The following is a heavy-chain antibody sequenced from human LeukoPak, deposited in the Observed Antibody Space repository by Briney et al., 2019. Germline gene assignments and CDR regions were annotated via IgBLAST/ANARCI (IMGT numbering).Heavy chain of an antibody. CDR3: ARVFVGGVIITPLGY. CDR2: INPNNGGT. V-gene: IGHV1-2*02. Sequence: ASVKVSCKASGYTFTGYYMHWVRQAPGQCLDWMGWINPNNGGTNYAKKFQGSGTMTRDTSISTAYMELSRLRSDDTAVYYCARVFVGGVIITPLGYWGQGTLVTVSS. D-gene: IGHD3-10*01. J-gene: IGHJ4*02. CDR1: GYTFTGYY.